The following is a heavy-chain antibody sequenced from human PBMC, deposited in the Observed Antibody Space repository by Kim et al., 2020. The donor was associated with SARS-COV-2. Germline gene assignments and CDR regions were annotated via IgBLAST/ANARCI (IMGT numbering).Heavy chain of an antibody. D-gene: IGHD4-17*01. V-gene: IGHV3-33*06. J-gene: IGHJ4*02. Sequence: GGSLRLSCAASGFIFRNYGMHWVRQAPGKGLEWVAVIWYDGSNKYYADSVKGRFTISRDNSKNTLYLQMNSLRAEDTAVYYCAKPPADGDYYYWGQGTLVTVSS. CDR3: AKPPADGDYYY. CDR1: GFIFRNYG. CDR2: IWYDGSNK.